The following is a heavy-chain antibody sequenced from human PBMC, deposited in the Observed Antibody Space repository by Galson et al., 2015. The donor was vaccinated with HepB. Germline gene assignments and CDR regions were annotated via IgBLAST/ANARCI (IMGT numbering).Heavy chain of an antibody. CDR1: GFTFSSYS. J-gene: IGHJ4*02. CDR2: ISSSSSYI. Sequence: SLRLSCAASGFTFSSYSMNWVRQAPGKGLEWVSSISSSSSYIYYADSVKGRFTISRDNAKNSLYLQMNSLRAEDTAVYYCARYWNDDLGIDYWGQGTLVTVSS. D-gene: IGHD1-1*01. CDR3: ARYWNDDLGIDY. V-gene: IGHV3-21*01.